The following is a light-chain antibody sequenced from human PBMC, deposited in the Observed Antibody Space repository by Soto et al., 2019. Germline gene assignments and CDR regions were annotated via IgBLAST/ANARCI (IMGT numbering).Light chain of an antibody. CDR1: QTVSNNY. Sequence: EVVLTQSPGTLSLSPGERATLSCRASQTVSNNYLAWYQQKPGQAPRLLIFGSSDRATGIPDRFSGSGSGTYFTLTISRLEPEDFAVYYCQQYGSSPPYTCGQGTKLEIK. J-gene: IGKJ2*01. V-gene: IGKV3-20*01. CDR2: GSS. CDR3: QQYGSSPPYT.